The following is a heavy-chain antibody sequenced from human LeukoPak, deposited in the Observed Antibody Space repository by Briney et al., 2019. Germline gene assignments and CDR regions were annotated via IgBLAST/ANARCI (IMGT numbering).Heavy chain of an antibody. Sequence: ASVKVSCKASGYTFTSYAMHWVRQAPGQRLEWMGWINAGNGNTKYSQKFQGRVTITRDTSASTAYMELSSLRSEDTAVYYCAGTYDSSGYTTNNWFDPWGQGTLVTVSS. CDR3: AGTYDSSGYTTNNWFDP. V-gene: IGHV1-3*01. D-gene: IGHD3-22*01. J-gene: IGHJ5*02. CDR1: GYTFTSYA. CDR2: INAGNGNT.